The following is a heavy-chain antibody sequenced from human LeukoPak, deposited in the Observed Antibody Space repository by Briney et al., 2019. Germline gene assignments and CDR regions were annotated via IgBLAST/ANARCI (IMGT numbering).Heavy chain of an antibody. CDR2: IKQDGSTK. CDR3: ARDTDGSLDY. D-gene: IGHD1-26*01. CDR1: GFTFSNSW. Sequence: GGSLRLSCAASGFTFSNSWMAWVRQARGKGLEWVANIKQDGSTKHYADSLKDRFTISRDNPKNLLYVQMNSLRADDTAVYYCARDTDGSLDYWGQGILVTVAS. V-gene: IGHV3-7*01. J-gene: IGHJ4*02.